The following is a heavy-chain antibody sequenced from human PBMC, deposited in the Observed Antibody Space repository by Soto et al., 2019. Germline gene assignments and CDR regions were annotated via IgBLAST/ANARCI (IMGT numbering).Heavy chain of an antibody. J-gene: IGHJ6*02. Sequence: QVQLVQSGAEVKKPGASVKVSCKASGYTFTSYDINWVRQATGQGLEWMGWMNPNSGNTGYAQKFQGRVTMTRNTSISTAYMELSSLSSEDTAVYYCARKVGHCSSTSCYYYYYGMDVWGQGTTVTVSS. D-gene: IGHD2-2*01. CDR1: GYTFTSYD. V-gene: IGHV1-8*01. CDR2: MNPNSGNT. CDR3: ARKVGHCSSTSCYYYYYGMDV.